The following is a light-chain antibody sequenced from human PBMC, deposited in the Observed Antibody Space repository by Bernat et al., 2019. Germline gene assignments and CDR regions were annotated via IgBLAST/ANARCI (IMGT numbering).Light chain of an antibody. CDR3: QQYNSYSYT. J-gene: IGKJ2*01. V-gene: IGKV1-33*01. CDR1: QDISNY. Sequence: DIQMTQSPSSLSASVGDRVTITCQASQDISNYLNWYQQRPGKAPTLLIYDASNLKTGVPSRFSGSGSGTDFSFTISSLQPDDFATYYCQQYNSYSYTFGQGTKLEIK. CDR2: DAS.